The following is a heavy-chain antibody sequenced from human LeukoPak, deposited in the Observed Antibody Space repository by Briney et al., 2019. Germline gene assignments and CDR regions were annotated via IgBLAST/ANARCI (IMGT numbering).Heavy chain of an antibody. CDR2: IKQDGSEK. Sequence: GGSLRLSCAASGFTFTNNFMSWVRQVPGKGLEWVANIKQDGSEKYYVDSVKGRFTISRDNAKNSLYLQMNSLRAEDTAVYYCARDNQEIAVAGGDYWGQGTLVTVSS. J-gene: IGHJ4*02. V-gene: IGHV3-7*01. CDR3: ARDNQEIAVAGGDY. D-gene: IGHD6-19*01. CDR1: GFTFTNNF.